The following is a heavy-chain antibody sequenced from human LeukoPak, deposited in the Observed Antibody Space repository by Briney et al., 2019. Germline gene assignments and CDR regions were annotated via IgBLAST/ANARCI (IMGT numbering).Heavy chain of an antibody. CDR1: GGTFSSYA. CDR2: IIPIFGTA. V-gene: IGHV1-69*13. CDR3: ARTTPPNWNVGYYYYYGMDV. J-gene: IGHJ6*02. Sequence: SVKVSCKASGGTFSSYAISWVRQAPGQGLEWMGGIIPIFGTANYAQKFQGRVTITADESTSTAYMELSSLRSEDTAVYYCARTTPPNWNVGYYYYYGMDVWGQGTTVTVSS. D-gene: IGHD1-1*01.